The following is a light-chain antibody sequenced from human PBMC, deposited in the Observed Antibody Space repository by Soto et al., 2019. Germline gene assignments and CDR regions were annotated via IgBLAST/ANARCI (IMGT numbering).Light chain of an antibody. CDR2: YDD. CDR3: AAWDDSLNCLV. CDR1: RGNVGNND. J-gene: IGLJ2*01. V-gene: IGLV1-36*01. Sequence: QSVLTQAPSVSEAPGQRVTISCSGSRGNVGNNDVNWYQQLPGKAPKLLIYYDDLQPSGVSTRFSASKSGTSASLAISGLQSEDEADYYCAAWDDSLNCLVFGGGTKLTVL.